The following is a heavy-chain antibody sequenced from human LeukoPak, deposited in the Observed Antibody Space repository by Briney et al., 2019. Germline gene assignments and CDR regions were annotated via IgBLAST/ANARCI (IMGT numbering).Heavy chain of an antibody. CDR1: GFSVSNYY. CDR3: ARDRAVTQDWVEFDP. CDR2: IRDSGET. D-gene: IGHD4-17*01. V-gene: IGHV3-66*03. Sequence: GGSLRLSCAGSGFSVSNYYMSWVRQAPGKGLEWVSLIRDSGETFYADSVKGRFTISRDNSKNTMYLQMNRLRVEDTAVYFCARDRAVTQDWVEFDPWGQGTRVTVSS. J-gene: IGHJ5*02.